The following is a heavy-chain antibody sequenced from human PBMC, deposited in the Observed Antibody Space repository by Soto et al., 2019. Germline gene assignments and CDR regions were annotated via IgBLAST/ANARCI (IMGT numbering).Heavy chain of an antibody. D-gene: IGHD4-17*01. CDR1: GGSISSSSYY. V-gene: IGHV4-39*01. J-gene: IGHJ5*02. CDR2: IYYSGST. CDR3: ARHVDLDGHDH. Sequence: QLQLQESGPGLVKPSETLSLTCTVSGGSISSSSYYWGWIRQPPGKGLEWIGSIYYSGSTYYNPSLTSRVTISVDTYQNQFSLKLSSVTAADTPVYYCARHVDLDGHDHWGQGPLVTVSS.